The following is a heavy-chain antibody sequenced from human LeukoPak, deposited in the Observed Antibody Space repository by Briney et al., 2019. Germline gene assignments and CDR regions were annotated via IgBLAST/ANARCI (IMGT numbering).Heavy chain of an antibody. CDR1: GFIFNNYA. CDR3: AKDNRRHYTSGPNPDSLH. CDR2: ISRNSGSI. J-gene: IGHJ4*02. Sequence: GGSLRLSCAGSGFIFNNYAMHWVRQPPGKGLEWVSGISRNSGSIDYADSVKGRFTISRDNAKNSLYLQMNSLRVEDTAFYYCAKDNRRHYTSGPNPDSLHWGQGALVTVSS. V-gene: IGHV3-9*01. D-gene: IGHD6-19*01.